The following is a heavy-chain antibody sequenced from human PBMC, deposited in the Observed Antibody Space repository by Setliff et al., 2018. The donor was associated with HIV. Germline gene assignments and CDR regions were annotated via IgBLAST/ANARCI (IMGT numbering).Heavy chain of an antibody. CDR3: AKMGSPVGPDAFDI. D-gene: IGHD3-16*01. J-gene: IGHJ3*02. CDR1: GFTFSSYA. CDR2: ISDSGDNT. V-gene: IGHV3-23*01. Sequence: LRLSCAASGFTFSSYAMSWVRQAPGKGLEWVSAISDSGDNTYYADSVKGRFTISRDNSRDTLYLQMNSLRAEDTAVYYCAKMGSPVGPDAFDIWGQGTMVTVSS.